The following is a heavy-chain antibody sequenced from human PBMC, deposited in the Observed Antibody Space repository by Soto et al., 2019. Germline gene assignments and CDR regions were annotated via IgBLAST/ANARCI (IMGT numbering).Heavy chain of an antibody. CDR1: GGSFSGYY. CDR3: ARGFRYCSGGSCYYYYYGMDV. J-gene: IGHJ6*02. Sequence: PSETLSLTCAVYGGSFSGYYWSWIRQPPGKGLEWIGEINHSGSTNYNPSLKSRVTISVDTSKNQFSLKLSSVTAADTAVYYCARGFRYCSGGSCYYYYYGMDVWGQGTTVSVS. CDR2: INHSGST. V-gene: IGHV4-34*01. D-gene: IGHD2-15*01.